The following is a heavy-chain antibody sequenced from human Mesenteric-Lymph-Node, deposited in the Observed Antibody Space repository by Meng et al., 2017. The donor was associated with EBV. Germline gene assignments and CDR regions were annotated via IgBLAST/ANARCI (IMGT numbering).Heavy chain of an antibody. Sequence: VKLNKGGTVRVQPSDTLPLRWSLCCASFSDYYGTSSRQPPGKGVWLIGEVNHGGATLYNPYLESRVTISIDTSKNQVSLKVTSVTAADTAVYFCATLGSFASSIDPWGQGTLVTVSS. CDR1: CASFSDYY. CDR2: VNHGGAT. D-gene: IGHD3-16*01. J-gene: IGHJ5*02. CDR3: ATLGSFASSIDP. V-gene: IGHV4-34*01.